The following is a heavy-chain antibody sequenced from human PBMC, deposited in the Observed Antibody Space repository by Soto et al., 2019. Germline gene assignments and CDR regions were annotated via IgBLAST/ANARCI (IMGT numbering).Heavy chain of an antibody. V-gene: IGHV1-69*01. CDR3: ARDRGSLVGATNEFDY. D-gene: IGHD1-26*01. J-gene: IGHJ4*02. CDR2: IIPIFGTA. CDR1: GGTFSSYA. Sequence: QVQLVQSGAEVKKPGSSVKVSCKASGGTFSSYAISWARQAPGQGLEWMGGIIPIFGTANYAQKFQGRVTITADESTSTAYMELSSLRSEDTAVYYCARDRGSLVGATNEFDYWGQGTLVTVSS.